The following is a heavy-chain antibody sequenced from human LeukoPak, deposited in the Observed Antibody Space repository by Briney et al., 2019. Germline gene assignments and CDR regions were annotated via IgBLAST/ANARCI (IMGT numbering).Heavy chain of an antibody. V-gene: IGHV3-33*01. CDR2: IWYDGSNK. Sequence: PGGSLRLSCAASGFTLSSHLMHWVRQAPGKGLEWVAVIWYDGSNKYYADSVKGRFTISRDNSKNTLYLQMNSLRAEDTAVYYCASSAWVCSGGSCSLDYWGQGTLVTVSS. CDR3: ASSAWVCSGGSCSLDY. D-gene: IGHD2-15*01. J-gene: IGHJ4*02. CDR1: GFTLSSHL.